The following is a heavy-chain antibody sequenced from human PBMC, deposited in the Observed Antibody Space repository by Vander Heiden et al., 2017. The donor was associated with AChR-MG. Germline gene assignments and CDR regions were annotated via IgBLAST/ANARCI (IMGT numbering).Heavy chain of an antibody. CDR2: ISYDGSNK. V-gene: IGHV3-30-3*01. Sequence: QVQLVESGGGVVQPGRSLRLSWAASRFAFGSYAMHWVRQAPGKGLEWVAVISYDGSNKYYADSVKGRFTISRDNSKNTVYLKLNSLRAEETAVYYCARNEIQRRVSSYYFDYWGQGTLVTVSS. J-gene: IGHJ4*02. CDR1: RFAFGSYA. D-gene: IGHD5-18*01. CDR3: ARNEIQRRVSSYYFDY.